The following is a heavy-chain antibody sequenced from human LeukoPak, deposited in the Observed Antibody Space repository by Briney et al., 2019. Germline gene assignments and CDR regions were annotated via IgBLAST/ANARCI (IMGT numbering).Heavy chain of an antibody. V-gene: IGHV3-23*01. CDR1: GFTFSSYS. CDR2: ISGSGGST. D-gene: IGHD3-22*01. CDR3: AKDYYYDSSGYYWVYDY. J-gene: IGHJ4*02. Sequence: GGSLRLSCAASGFTFSSYSMNWVRQAPGKGLEWVSAISGSGGSTYYADSVKGRFTISRDNSKNTLYLQMNSLRAEDTAVYYCAKDYYYDSSGYYWVYDYWGQGTLVTVSS.